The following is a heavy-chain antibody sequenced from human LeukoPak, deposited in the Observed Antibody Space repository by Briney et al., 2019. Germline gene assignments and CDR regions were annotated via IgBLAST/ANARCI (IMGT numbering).Heavy chain of an antibody. Sequence: GGSLRLSCVGSGVIVRSNYMTWVRQTPGKGLEWVSILYHGGSTYYADSVKGRFSISRDTSKNTLYLQMNSLRVEDTAVYYCATRRFGELTYWGQGTLVTVSS. J-gene: IGHJ4*02. CDR3: ATRRFGELTY. CDR2: LYHGGST. D-gene: IGHD3-10*01. V-gene: IGHV3-66*01. CDR1: GVIVRSNY.